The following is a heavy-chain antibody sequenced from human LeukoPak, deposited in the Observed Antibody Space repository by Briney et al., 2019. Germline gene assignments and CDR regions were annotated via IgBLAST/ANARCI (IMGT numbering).Heavy chain of an antibody. V-gene: IGHV3-23*01. Sequence: TGGSLRLSCAASGFTVSSNYMSWVRQAPGKGLEWVSAISGSGGSTYYADSVKGRFTISRDNSKNTLYLQMNSLRAEDTAVYYCAKGPSNYGGNSNYWGQGTLVTVSS. CDR2: ISGSGGST. D-gene: IGHD4-23*01. CDR3: AKGPSNYGGNSNY. J-gene: IGHJ4*02. CDR1: GFTVSSNY.